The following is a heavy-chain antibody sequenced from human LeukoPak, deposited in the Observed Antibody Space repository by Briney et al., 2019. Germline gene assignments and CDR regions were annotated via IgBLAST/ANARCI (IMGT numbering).Heavy chain of an antibody. Sequence: SETLSLPCTVSGGSISSYYWSWIRQPPGKGLEWIGYIYYSGNTNYNPSLKSRVTISVDTSKNQFSLKLTSVTTADTAVYYCARGRIPAGGLDWFDPWGQGTLVTVSS. D-gene: IGHD6-13*01. CDR1: GGSISSYY. J-gene: IGHJ5*02. CDR2: IYYSGNT. CDR3: ARGRIPAGGLDWFDP. V-gene: IGHV4-59*01.